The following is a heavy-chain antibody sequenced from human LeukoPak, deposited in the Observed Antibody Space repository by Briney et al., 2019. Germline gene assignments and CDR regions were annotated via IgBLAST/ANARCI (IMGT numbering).Heavy chain of an antibody. Sequence: GGSLRLSCAASGITFSSYGMHWVRQAPGKGLEWVAFIRYDGSNKYYADSVKGRFTISRDNSKNTLYLQMNSLRAEDTAVYYCARSPIVVVPAAISWYFDLWGRGTLVTVSS. CDR2: IRYDGSNK. V-gene: IGHV3-30*02. D-gene: IGHD2-2*02. J-gene: IGHJ2*01. CDR3: ARSPIVVVPAAISWYFDL. CDR1: GITFSSYG.